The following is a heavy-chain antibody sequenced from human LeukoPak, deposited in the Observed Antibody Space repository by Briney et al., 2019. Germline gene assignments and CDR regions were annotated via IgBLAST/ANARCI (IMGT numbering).Heavy chain of an antibody. CDR2: ISKDGSYK. CDR1: GFTFSDYA. CDR3: ARDYWWNYDY. Sequence: GRSLRLSCAASGFTFSDYAMHWVRQAPGKGLEWVAVISKDGSYKYYPGSVRGRFTISRDNSKNTIYLQMDSLRAEDTAIYYCARDYWWNYDYWGQGTLVTVSS. D-gene: IGHD1-7*01. V-gene: IGHV3-30-3*01. J-gene: IGHJ4*02.